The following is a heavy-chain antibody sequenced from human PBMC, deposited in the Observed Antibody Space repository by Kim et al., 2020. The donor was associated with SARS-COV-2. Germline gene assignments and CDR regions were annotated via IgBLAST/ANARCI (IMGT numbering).Heavy chain of an antibody. D-gene: IGHD6-13*01. CDR1: GGTFSSYA. J-gene: IGHJ3*02. CDR3: ARDKEKRRSWYMAVPFDI. Sequence: SVKVSCKASGGTFSSYAISWVRQAPGQGLEWMGGIIPIFGTANYAQKFQGRVTITADESTSTAYMELSSLRSEDTAVYYCARDKEKRRSWYMAVPFDIWGQGTMVTVSS. V-gene: IGHV1-69*13. CDR2: IIPIFGTA.